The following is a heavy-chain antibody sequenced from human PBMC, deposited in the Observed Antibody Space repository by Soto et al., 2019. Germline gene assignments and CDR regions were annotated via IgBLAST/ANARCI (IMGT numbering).Heavy chain of an antibody. J-gene: IGHJ4*02. Sequence: PGGSLRLSCAASGFTFSSYAMSWVRQAPGKGLEWVPAISGSGGSTYYADSVKGRFTISRDNSKNTLYLQMNSLRAEDTAVYYCAKFPYYDILTGYYGKTFDYWGQGTLVTVSS. CDR1: GFTFSSYA. CDR2: ISGSGGST. CDR3: AKFPYYDILTGYYGKTFDY. V-gene: IGHV3-23*01. D-gene: IGHD3-9*01.